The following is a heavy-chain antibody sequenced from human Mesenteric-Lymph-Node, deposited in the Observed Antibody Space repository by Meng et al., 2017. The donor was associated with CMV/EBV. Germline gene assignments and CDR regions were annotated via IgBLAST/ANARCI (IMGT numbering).Heavy chain of an antibody. CDR1: GGSFSDYT. D-gene: IGHD6-19*01. V-gene: IGHV4-34*01. CDR3: ARFSSGSWMDV. Sequence: SETLSLTCAVSGGSFSDYTWSWIRQPPGKGLQWIGEVNHRGDTNYNPSLKSRVTRSVDTSKNHFSLKLNSVTAADTAVYYCARFSSGSWMDVWGQGTTVTVSS. CDR2: VNHRGDT. J-gene: IGHJ6*02.